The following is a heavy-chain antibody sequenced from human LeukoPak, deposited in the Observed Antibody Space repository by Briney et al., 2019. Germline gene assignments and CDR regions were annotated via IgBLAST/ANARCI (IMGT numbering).Heavy chain of an antibody. D-gene: IGHD2-2*01. CDR2: ISGSGGST. V-gene: IGHV3-23*01. CDR3: AKDLKYQLLHWFDP. Sequence: PGGSLRLSCAASGFTFSSYAMSWVRQAPGKGLEWVSAISGSGGSTYYADSVKGRFTISRDSSKNTLYLQMNSLRAEDTAVYYCAKDLKYQLLHWFDPWGQGTLVTVSS. CDR1: GFTFSSYA. J-gene: IGHJ5*02.